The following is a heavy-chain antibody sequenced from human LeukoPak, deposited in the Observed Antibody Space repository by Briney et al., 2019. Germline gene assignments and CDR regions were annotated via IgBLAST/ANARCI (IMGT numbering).Heavy chain of an antibody. CDR2: IYYSGST. D-gene: IGHD1-1*01. Sequence: PSETLSLTCTVSGDSISGFHWGWIRQPPGKGLEWIGSIYYSGSTYYNPSLKSRVTISVDTSKNQFSLKLSSVTAADTAVYYCARHVTGQLAFDIWGQGTMVTVSS. J-gene: IGHJ3*02. CDR3: ARHVTGQLAFDI. V-gene: IGHV4-39*01. CDR1: GDSISGFH.